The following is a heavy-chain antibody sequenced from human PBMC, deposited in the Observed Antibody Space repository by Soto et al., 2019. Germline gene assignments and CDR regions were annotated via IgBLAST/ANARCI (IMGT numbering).Heavy chain of an antibody. CDR1: GGGNLRDYR. CDR2: IIPKLGAA. CDR3: ARGGDSYNFGAVY. Sequence: QVQLVQSGAEVKEPGSSVKVSCKASGGGNLRDYRTTWVRRAPGQGLEWMGGIIPKLGAANYAKNFQGRVTVTADESTNTVDMELRSLRSDDTAVYYCARGGDSYNFGAVYWGQGTPVTVSS. V-gene: IGHV1-69*01. D-gene: IGHD2-21*01. J-gene: IGHJ4*02.